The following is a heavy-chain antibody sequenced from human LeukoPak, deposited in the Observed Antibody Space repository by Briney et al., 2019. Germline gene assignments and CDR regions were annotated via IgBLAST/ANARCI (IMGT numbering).Heavy chain of an antibody. J-gene: IGHJ5*02. CDR2: IKQDGSEK. CDR3: ARGHDLGIVVVPAARNWFDP. D-gene: IGHD2-2*01. Sequence: LSGGSLRLSCAASGFTFSSYWMSWVRQAPGKGLEWVANIKQDGSEKYYVDSVKGRFTISRDNAKNSLYLQMNSLRAEDTAVYYCARGHDLGIVVVPAARNWFDPWGQGTLVTVSS. V-gene: IGHV3-7*01. CDR1: GFTFSSYW.